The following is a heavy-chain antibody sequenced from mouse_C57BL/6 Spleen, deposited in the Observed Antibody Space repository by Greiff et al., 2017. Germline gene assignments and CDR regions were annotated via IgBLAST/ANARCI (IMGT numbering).Heavy chain of an antibody. CDR1: GYTFTSYW. V-gene: IGHV1-55*01. J-gene: IGHJ2*01. D-gene: IGHD1-1*01. CDR2: IYPGSGST. Sequence: QVQLQQPGAELVKPGASVKMSCKASGYTFTSYWITWVKQRPGPGLEWIGDIYPGSGSTNYNEKFKSKATLTVDPSSGTAYMQLCSLRSEDSAVYYCARGSSDYYGSSPDYWGQGTTRTVSS. CDR3: ARGSSDYYGSSPDY.